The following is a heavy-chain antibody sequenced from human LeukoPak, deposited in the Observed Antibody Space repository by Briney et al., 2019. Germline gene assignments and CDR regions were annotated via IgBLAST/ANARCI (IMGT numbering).Heavy chain of an antibody. CDR1: GYTFTSYD. CDR2: MNPNSGNT. CDR3: AKDIESYFDVPTYNWFDP. J-gene: IGHJ5*02. Sequence: ASVKVSCKASGYTFTSYDINWVRQATGQGLEWMGWMNPNSGNTGYAQKFQGRVTITRNTSISTAYMELSSLRSEDTAVYYCAKDIESYFDVPTYNWFDPWGQGTLVTVSS. V-gene: IGHV1-8*03. D-gene: IGHD1-26*01.